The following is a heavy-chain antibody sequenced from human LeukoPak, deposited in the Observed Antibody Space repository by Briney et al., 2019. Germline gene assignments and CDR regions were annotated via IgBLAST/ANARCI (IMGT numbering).Heavy chain of an antibody. J-gene: IGHJ4*02. CDR2: ITPIFGTA. CDR1: GGTFSSYA. V-gene: IGHV1-69*13. Sequence: ASVKVSCKASGGTFSSYAISWVRQAPGQGLEWMGGITPIFGTANYAQKFQGRVTITADESTSTAYMELSSLRSEDAAVYYCARDSGSGNNDYWGQGTLVTVSS. D-gene: IGHD1-26*01. CDR3: ARDSGSGNNDY.